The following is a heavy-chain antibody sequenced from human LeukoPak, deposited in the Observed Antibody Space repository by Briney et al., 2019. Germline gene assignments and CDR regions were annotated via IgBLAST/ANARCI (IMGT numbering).Heavy chain of an antibody. J-gene: IGHJ1*01. V-gene: IGHV4-59*08. CDR2: IYYTGTT. CDR3: ARLLSCGSDCYYFRH. CDR1: GASISSYF. D-gene: IGHD2-21*01. Sequence: SSETLSLTCTVSGASISSYFWSWIRQPPGKGLEWIGYIYYTGTTSYNPSFKSRATTSVDTSKNQFSLQLTFVTAADTAVYFCARLLSCGSDCYYFRHWGQGTLVSVSS.